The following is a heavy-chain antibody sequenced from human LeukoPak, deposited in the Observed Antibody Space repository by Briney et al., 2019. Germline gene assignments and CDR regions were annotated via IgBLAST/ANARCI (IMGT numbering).Heavy chain of an antibody. CDR1: GYTFPNYD. CDR2: MNPNSGNT. J-gene: IGHJ4*02. V-gene: IGHV1-8*01. CDR3: TRGLRDSGYHYLNDY. D-gene: IGHD5-12*01. Sequence: ASVKVSCKASGYTFPNYDINWVRQATGQGLEWMGWMNPNSGNTGYAQKFQGRVTMTRNTSISTAYMELSSLISEDTAVYYCTRGLRDSGYHYLNDYWGQGTLVTVSS.